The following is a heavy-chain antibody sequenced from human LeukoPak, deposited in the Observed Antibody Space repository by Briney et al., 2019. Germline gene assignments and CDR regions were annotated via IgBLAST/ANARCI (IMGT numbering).Heavy chain of an antibody. D-gene: IGHD1-14*01. CDR3: ARDMWGTSDY. CDR2: ISPDGSTT. CDR1: GFTFSVFW. J-gene: IGHJ4*02. V-gene: IGHV3-74*01. Sequence: GGSLRLSCAASGFTFSVFWMHWVRQAPGTGPVWVSRISPDGSTTSYADSVKGRFTISRDNAKNTLYLQISNLRAEDTAVYYCARDMWGTSDYWGQGTLATVSS.